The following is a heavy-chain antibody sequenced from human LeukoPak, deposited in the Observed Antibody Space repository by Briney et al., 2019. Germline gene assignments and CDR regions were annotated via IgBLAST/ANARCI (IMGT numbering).Heavy chain of an antibody. Sequence: GGSLRLSCAASGFTFSNAWMSWVRQAPGKGLEWVGRIVSKADGGAIDYAANVKGRFTISRDDSKDTLYLQMNSLKTEDTAVYYCTTLYRFDPWGQGTLVTVSS. CDR2: IVSKADGGAI. J-gene: IGHJ5*02. V-gene: IGHV3-15*04. CDR1: GFTFSNAW. D-gene: IGHD2-8*01. CDR3: TTLYRFDP.